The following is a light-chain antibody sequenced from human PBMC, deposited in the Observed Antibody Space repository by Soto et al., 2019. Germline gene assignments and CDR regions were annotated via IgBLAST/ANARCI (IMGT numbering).Light chain of an antibody. CDR3: SSYAGSNNLV. Sequence: QSVLTQPPSASGSPGQSVTISCTGASSDVGGYNYVSWCQQHPGKAPKLMIYEVTKRPSGVPDRFSGSKSGNTASLTVSGLQAEDEADYYCSSYAGSNNLVFGGGTKLTVL. CDR2: EVT. V-gene: IGLV2-8*01. J-gene: IGLJ3*02. CDR1: SSDVGGYNY.